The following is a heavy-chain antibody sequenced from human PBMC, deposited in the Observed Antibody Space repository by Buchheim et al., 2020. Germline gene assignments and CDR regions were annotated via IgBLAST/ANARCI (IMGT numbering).Heavy chain of an antibody. J-gene: IGHJ6*02. CDR1: GGSISSGGYS. Sequence: QLQLQESGSGLVKPSQTLSLTCAVSGGSISSGGYSWSWIRQPPGKGLEWIGVINHSGSTNYNPSLKSRVTISVDTSKNQISLKLSSVTAADTAVYYCARGGYYYESTGYYLPRDYYYGMDVWGQGTT. D-gene: IGHD3-22*01. CDR2: INHSGST. CDR3: ARGGYYYESTGYYLPRDYYYGMDV. V-gene: IGHV4-30-2*01.